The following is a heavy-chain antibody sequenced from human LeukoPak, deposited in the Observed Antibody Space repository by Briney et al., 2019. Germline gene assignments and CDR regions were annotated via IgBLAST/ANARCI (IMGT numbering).Heavy chain of an antibody. CDR1: GFTFSSYW. Sequence: PGGPLRLSCAASGFTFSSYWMHWVRQAPGKGLEWVAVISYDGSNKYYADSVKGRFTISRDNSKNTLYLQMNSLRAEDTAVYYCAKVPQWGQGTLVTVSS. CDR3: AKVPQ. V-gene: IGHV3-30*18. J-gene: IGHJ4*02. CDR2: ISYDGSNK.